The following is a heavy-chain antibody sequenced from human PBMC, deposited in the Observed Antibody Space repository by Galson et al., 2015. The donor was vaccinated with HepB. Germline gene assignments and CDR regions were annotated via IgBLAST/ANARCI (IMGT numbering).Heavy chain of an antibody. Sequence: SLRLSCASSGFTFGDYAMSWVRQAPGKGLEWVGFIRSKAYDETTEYAASVKGRFTISRDDSNSITYLQMNSLKTEDTALYYCTTLAVAGTVGYFDYWGQGTLVTVYS. CDR2: IRSKAYDETT. D-gene: IGHD6-19*01. CDR3: TTLAVAGTVGYFDY. J-gene: IGHJ4*02. CDR1: GFTFGDYA. V-gene: IGHV3-49*04.